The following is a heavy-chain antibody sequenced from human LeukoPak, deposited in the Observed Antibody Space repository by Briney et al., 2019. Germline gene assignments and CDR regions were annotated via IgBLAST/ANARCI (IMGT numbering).Heavy chain of an antibody. Sequence: GGPLRLSCAASGFTFSSYWMSWVRQAPGKGLEWVANIKQDGSEKYYVDSVKGRFTISRDNAKNSLYLQMNSLRAEDTAVYYCAREDYYGSSSTDYWGQGTLVTVSS. D-gene: IGHD3-10*01. CDR3: AREDYYGSSSTDY. CDR2: IKQDGSEK. CDR1: GFTFSSYW. J-gene: IGHJ4*02. V-gene: IGHV3-7*01.